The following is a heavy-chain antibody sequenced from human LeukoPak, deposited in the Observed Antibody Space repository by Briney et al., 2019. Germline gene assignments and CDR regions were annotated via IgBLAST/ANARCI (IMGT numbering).Heavy chain of an antibody. CDR3: ARLRFKNSHQSSQGYYYYGMDV. CDR1: GYTFTGYY. V-gene: IGHV1-2*06. Sequence: GASVKVSCKASGYTFTGYYMHWVRQAPGQGLEWMGRINPNSGGTNYAQKFQGRVTMTRDTSISTAYMELSRLRSDDTAVYYCARLRFKNSHQSSQGYYYYGMDVWGQGTTVTVSS. CDR2: INPNSGGT. D-gene: IGHD1/OR15-1a*01. J-gene: IGHJ6*02.